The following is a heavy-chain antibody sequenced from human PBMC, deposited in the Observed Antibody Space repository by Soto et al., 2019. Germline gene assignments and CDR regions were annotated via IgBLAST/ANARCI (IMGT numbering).Heavy chain of an antibody. CDR2: ISYDGSNK. CDR3: AAEWLQSAHYYYGMDF. V-gene: IGHV3-30-3*01. Sequence: QVQLVESGGGVVQPGRSLRLSCAASGFTFSSYAMHWVRQAPGKGLEWVAVISYDGSNKYYADSVKGRFTISRDNSKNTLYLQMNSLRAEDTALYYCAAEWLQSAHYYYGMDFWGQWTAVTVSS. CDR1: GFTFSSYA. J-gene: IGHJ6*02. D-gene: IGHD5-12*01.